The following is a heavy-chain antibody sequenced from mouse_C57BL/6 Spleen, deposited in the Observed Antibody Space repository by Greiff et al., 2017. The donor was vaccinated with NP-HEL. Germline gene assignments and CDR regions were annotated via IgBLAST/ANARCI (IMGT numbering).Heavy chain of an antibody. D-gene: IGHD2-3*01. Sequence: EVQLVESGGGLVKPGGSLKLSCAASGFTFSSYAMSWVRQTPEKRLEWVATISDGGSYTYYPDNVKGRFTISRDNAKNNLYLQMSHLKSEDTAMYYCARESYDGYYGAYWGQGTLVTVSA. J-gene: IGHJ3*01. V-gene: IGHV5-4*01. CDR3: ARESYDGYYGAY. CDR1: GFTFSSYA. CDR2: ISDGGSYT.